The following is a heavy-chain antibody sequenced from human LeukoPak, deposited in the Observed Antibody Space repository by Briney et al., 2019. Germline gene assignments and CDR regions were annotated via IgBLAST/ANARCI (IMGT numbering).Heavy chain of an antibody. V-gene: IGHV3-30-3*01. CDR2: ISYDGSNK. J-gene: IGHJ4*01. D-gene: IGHD7-27*01. CDR1: GFTFSSYA. Sequence: GGSLRLSCAASGFTFSSYAMHWVRQAPGKGLEWVAVISYDGSNKYYADSVKGRFTISRDNSKNTLYLQMNSLRAEDTAVYYCARESDWDLGDYWGQGTLVTVSS. CDR3: ARESDWDLGDY.